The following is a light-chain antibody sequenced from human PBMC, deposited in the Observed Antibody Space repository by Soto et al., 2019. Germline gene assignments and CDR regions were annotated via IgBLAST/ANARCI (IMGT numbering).Light chain of an antibody. J-gene: IGKJ1*01. CDR1: QSIRRR. CDR3: QQYNSDPWT. V-gene: IGKV1-5*01. Sequence: DIQMIQSPSALSASVGDRVTITCRASQSIRRRLAWYQQKPGKAPKLLIYDASSLESGVPAGFSGSGAGTQCTLTSSSLQPDDLATYYCQQYNSDPWTFGQGTRVEIK. CDR2: DAS.